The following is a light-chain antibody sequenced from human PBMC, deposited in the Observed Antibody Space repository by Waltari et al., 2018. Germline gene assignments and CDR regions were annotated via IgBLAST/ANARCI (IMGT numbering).Light chain of an antibody. Sequence: QSALTQPASVSGSPGQSITISCTGSNSDVGRSNLVSWYLQHPGKAPKLIIYEVSKRPSGVSNRFSGSKSGNTASLTISGLQAEDEADYYCYSYAGGSVFGTGTKVTVL. V-gene: IGLV2-23*02. CDR3: YSYAGGSV. J-gene: IGLJ1*01. CDR2: EVS. CDR1: NSDVGRSNL.